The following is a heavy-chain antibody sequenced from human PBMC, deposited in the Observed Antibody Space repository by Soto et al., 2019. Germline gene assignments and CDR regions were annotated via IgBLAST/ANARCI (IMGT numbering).Heavy chain of an antibody. D-gene: IGHD3-16*02. V-gene: IGHV4-59*01. CDR2: IYYSGRT. CDR1: GGSISDYQ. J-gene: IGHJ4*02. Sequence: QVQLQESGPGLVKPSETLSLTCSVSGGSISDYQWNWIRQPPGKGLEWIGYIYYSGRTNYSPSLKSRVTISLDTSTKQFSLRLRSVTAADTAFYYCARMRGLGELSPYFDYWGQGALVTVSS. CDR3: ARMRGLGELSPYFDY.